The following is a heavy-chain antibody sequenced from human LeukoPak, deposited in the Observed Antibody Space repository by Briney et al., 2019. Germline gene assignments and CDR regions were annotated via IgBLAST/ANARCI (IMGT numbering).Heavy chain of an antibody. J-gene: IGHJ4*02. D-gene: IGHD2-21*02. CDR3: ARDGNAYCGGDCYSST. CDR2: INPSGGST. Sequence: ASVTVSFKASGYTFTRYYMHWVRQAPGQGLEWMGIINPSGGSTSYAQKFQGRVTMTRDMSTSTVYMELSSLRSEDTAVYYCARDGNAYCGGDCYSSTWGQGTLVTVSS. CDR1: GYTFTRYY. V-gene: IGHV1-46*01.